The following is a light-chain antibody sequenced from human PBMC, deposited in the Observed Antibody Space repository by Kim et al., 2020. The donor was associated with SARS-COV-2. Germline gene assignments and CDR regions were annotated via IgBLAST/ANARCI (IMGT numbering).Light chain of an antibody. CDR1: QGTSNY. V-gene: IGKV1-17*03. CDR2: VAS. J-gene: IGKJ1*01. Sequence: IQMTLSPSAMSASVGDRVTITCRASQGTSNYLAWFQQKPGKVPKRLIYVASNLQSGVPSRFSGSGSGTEFTPTISSLQPEDFATYSCLQHNDYPRTFGQGTKVDIK. CDR3: LQHNDYPRT.